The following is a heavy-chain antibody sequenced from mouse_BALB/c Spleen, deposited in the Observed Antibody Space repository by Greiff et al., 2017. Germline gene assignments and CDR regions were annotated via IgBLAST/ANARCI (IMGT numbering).Heavy chain of an antibody. CDR1: GYSITSGYY. J-gene: IGHJ4*01. Sequence: DVKLVESGPGLVKPSQSLSLTCSVTGYSITSGYYWNWIRQFPGNKLEWMGYISYDGSNNYNPSLKNRISITRDTSKNQFFLKLNSVTTEDTATYYCAREGLLSAMDYWGQGTSVTVSS. CDR2: ISYDGSN. CDR3: AREGLLSAMDY. D-gene: IGHD2-1*01. V-gene: IGHV3-6*02.